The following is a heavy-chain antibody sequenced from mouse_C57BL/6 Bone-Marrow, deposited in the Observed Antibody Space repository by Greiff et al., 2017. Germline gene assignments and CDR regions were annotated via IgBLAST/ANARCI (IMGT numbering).Heavy chain of an antibody. V-gene: IGHV1-59*01. J-gene: IGHJ2*01. Sequence: QVQLQQPGAELVRPGTSVKLSCKASGYTFTSYWMHWVKQRPGQGLEWIGVIDPSDSYTNYNQKFKGKATLTVDTSSSTAYMQLSSLTSEDSAVYYCARFHYFDYWGQGTTLRVSS. CDR2: IDPSDSYT. CDR1: GYTFTSYW. CDR3: ARFHYFDY.